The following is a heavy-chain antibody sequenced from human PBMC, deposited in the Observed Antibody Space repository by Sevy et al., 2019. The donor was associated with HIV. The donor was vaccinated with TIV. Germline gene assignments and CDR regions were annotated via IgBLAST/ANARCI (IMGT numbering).Heavy chain of an antibody. CDR1: GFTFSKYS. Sequence: GGSLRLSCAASGFTFSKYSMSWVRQPPGEGLEWVSTLTFGCGEINYADSVKGRFTIPKNNTKSSVYLQMNNPRPEDTAAYYCAREGCTKPHDHWGQGTLVTVSS. CDR3: AREGCTKPHDH. J-gene: IGHJ4*02. CDR2: LTFGCGEI. D-gene: IGHD2-8*01. V-gene: IGHV3-23*01.